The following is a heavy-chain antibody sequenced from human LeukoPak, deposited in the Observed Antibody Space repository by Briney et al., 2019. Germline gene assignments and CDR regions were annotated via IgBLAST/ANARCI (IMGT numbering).Heavy chain of an antibody. Sequence: GGSLRLSCVASAFTFSIYGMHWVRQAPGKGLEWVAIIWYDGSKKYYADSVKGRSTISRDNSKNTVYLEMNSLRAEDTAVYYCARDISYNSLDSWGQGTLVTVSS. CDR1: AFTFSIYG. V-gene: IGHV3-33*08. CDR2: IWYDGSKK. CDR3: ARDISYNSLDS. D-gene: IGHD6-13*01. J-gene: IGHJ4*02.